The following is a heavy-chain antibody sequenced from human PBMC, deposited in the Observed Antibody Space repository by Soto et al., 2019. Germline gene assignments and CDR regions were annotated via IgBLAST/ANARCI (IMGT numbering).Heavy chain of an antibody. CDR1: GFTFSIFA. CDR2: ISGRGGST. Sequence: PGGSLRLSCAASGFTFSIFAMSWVGQSPGKGLGWVSSISGRGGSTYYADAVKGRFTTSRDNSIGTLYLQLKSLRIDDKAIYYCAKEVSQGSTGDLGYWGQGALVTVSS. V-gene: IGHV3-23*01. J-gene: IGHJ4*02. D-gene: IGHD3-10*01. CDR3: AKEVSQGSTGDLGY.